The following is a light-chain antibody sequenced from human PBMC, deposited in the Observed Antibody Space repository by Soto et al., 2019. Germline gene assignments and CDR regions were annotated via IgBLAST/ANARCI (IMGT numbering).Light chain of an antibody. CDR2: AAS. Sequence: DIQMTQSPSSVSASVGDRITITCRASQDIGGRLAWFQQKPGKAPQYLIQAASNLETGVPSRFSGSGSGRHFTFPITSLQPEDIGTYPCQKYEFLPVTVGRVTK. V-gene: IGKV1-33*01. CDR3: QKYEFLPVT. J-gene: IGKJ2*01. CDR1: QDIGGR.